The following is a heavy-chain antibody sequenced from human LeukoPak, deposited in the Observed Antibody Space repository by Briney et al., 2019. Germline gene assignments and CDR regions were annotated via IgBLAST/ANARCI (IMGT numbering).Heavy chain of an antibody. V-gene: IGHV3-11*01. CDR1: GFSFSDYY. Sequence: GGSLRLSCAASGFSFSDYYMSWIRQAPGEGLEWVSYISSSGSTIYYADSVKGRFSISRDNAKNSLYLQMNSLRAEDTAVYYCARDFTAMAIDYWGQGTLVTVSS. CDR2: ISSSGSTI. D-gene: IGHD5-18*01. J-gene: IGHJ4*02. CDR3: ARDFTAMAIDY.